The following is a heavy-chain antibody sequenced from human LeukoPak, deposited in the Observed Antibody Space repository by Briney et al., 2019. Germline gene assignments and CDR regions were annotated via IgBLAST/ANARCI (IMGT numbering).Heavy chain of an antibody. Sequence: GGSLRLSCVASGFTFDDYAMHWVRQAPGKGLEWVSGISWNSGSIGYADSVKGRFTISRDNAKNSLYLQMNSLRAEDTALYYCAKVAGVVTPDAFDIWGQGTMVTVSS. J-gene: IGHJ3*02. CDR1: GFTFDDYA. CDR2: ISWNSGSI. V-gene: IGHV3-9*01. D-gene: IGHD2-21*02. CDR3: AKVAGVVTPDAFDI.